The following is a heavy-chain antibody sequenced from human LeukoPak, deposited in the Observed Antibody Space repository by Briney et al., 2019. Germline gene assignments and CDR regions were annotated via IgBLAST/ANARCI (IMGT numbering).Heavy chain of an antibody. CDR2: INSDGSST. V-gene: IGHV3-74*01. CDR1: GFTFSSYW. Sequence: QAGGSLRLSCAASGFTFSSYWKHWVRQAPGKGLVWVSRINSDGSSTSYADSVKGRFTISRDNAKNTLYLQMNSLRAEDTAVYYCARVRVLQLWSTPLFDYWGQGTLVTVSS. D-gene: IGHD5-18*01. CDR3: ARVRVLQLWSTPLFDY. J-gene: IGHJ4*02.